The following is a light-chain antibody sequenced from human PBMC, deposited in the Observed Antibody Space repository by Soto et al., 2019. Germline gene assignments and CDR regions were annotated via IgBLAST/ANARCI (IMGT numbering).Light chain of an antibody. CDR3: SSFTSSSTYV. V-gene: IGLV2-14*01. CDR2: EVS. Sequence: QSALTQPASVSGSPGQSITISCTGTSSDVGGYNYVSWYQQHPGKAPKLMIYEVSNRPLGVSYRFSGSKSGNTASLTISGLQAEDEADYYCSSFTSSSTYVFVNGTKVTVL. J-gene: IGLJ1*01. CDR1: SSDVGGYNY.